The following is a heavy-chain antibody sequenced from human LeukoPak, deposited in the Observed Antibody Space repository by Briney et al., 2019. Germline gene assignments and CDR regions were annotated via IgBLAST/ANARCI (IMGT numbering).Heavy chain of an antibody. D-gene: IGHD1-1*01. Sequence: GGSLRLFCAASGFTFSDNYMTWGRHAPGGGREWLSYISGNGRDIQYADSVKGRFTISRANAKNLLSLQMDSLRVEDTAIYYCARDPRTVQIWGQGTLVTVSS. CDR3: ARDPRTVQI. CDR1: GFTFSDNY. CDR2: ISGNGRDI. V-gene: IGHV3-11*04. J-gene: IGHJ4*02.